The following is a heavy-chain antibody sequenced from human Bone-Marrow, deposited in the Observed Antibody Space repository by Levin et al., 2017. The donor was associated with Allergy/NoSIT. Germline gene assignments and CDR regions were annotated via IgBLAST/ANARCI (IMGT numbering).Heavy chain of an antibody. V-gene: IGHV4-34*01. CDR3: ARGIPIPIYCSSTSCKPRAMYNWFDP. D-gene: IGHD2-2*01. Sequence: PSETLSLTCAVYGGSFSGYYWSWIRQPPGKGLEWIGEINHSGSTNYNPSLKSRVTISVDTSKNQFSLKLSSVTAADTAVYYCARGIPIPIYCSSTSCKPRAMYNWFDPWGQGTLVTVSS. J-gene: IGHJ5*02. CDR1: GGSFSGYY. CDR2: INHSGST.